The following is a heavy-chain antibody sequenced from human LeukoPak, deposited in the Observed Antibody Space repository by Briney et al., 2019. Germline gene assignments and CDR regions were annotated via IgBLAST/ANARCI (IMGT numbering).Heavy chain of an antibody. V-gene: IGHV3-11*04. CDR3: ARDLSGKAQQLWLFDGLDV. Sequence: KPGGSLRLSCAASGFTFSDYYMSWIRQAPGKGLEWVSHISNSGSTIYYADSVKGRFTISRDNAKNSLYLHMNSLRAEDTVVYYCARDLSGKAQQLWLFDGLDVWGQGTTVTVSS. D-gene: IGHD5-18*01. J-gene: IGHJ6*02. CDR2: ISNSGSTI. CDR1: GFTFSDYY.